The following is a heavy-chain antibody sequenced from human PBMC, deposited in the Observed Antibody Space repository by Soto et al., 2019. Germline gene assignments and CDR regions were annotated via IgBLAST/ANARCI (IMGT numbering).Heavy chain of an antibody. CDR2: IYGNDNK. J-gene: IGHJ5*02. V-gene: IGHV2-5*01. D-gene: IGHD4-17*01. CDR1: GFSLTTNKVA. CDR3: TPRRITATRCWLDP. Sequence: QITLKESGPTLVKPTQTLTLTCTFSGFSLTTNKVAVGWFRQPPGKALEWLAIIYGNDNKHYNPSLESRLTITKHTSKSQVVLTMTNMDPVDTGTYYCTPRRITATRCWLDPWGQGTLVTVSS.